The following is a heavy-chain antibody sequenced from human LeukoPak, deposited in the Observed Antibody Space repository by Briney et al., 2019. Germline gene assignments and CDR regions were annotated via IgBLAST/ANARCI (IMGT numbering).Heavy chain of an antibody. J-gene: IGHJ4*02. CDR3: ARAKPKNMVRGLIMRRESRYYFDY. V-gene: IGHV3-30*02. Sequence: GGSLRLSCAASGFTFSSYGMHWVRQAPGKGLEWVAYIQNDGSNEQYADSVKGRFSISRDSSKNILYLQMNSLRAEDTAVYYCARAKPKNMVRGLIMRRESRYYFDYWGQGTLVTVSS. CDR2: IQNDGSNE. D-gene: IGHD3-10*01. CDR1: GFTFSSYG.